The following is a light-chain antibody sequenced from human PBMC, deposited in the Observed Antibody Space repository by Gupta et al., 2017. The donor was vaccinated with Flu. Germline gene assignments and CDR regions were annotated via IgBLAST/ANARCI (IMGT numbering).Light chain of an antibody. Sequence: AIRMTQSPSSFSASTGDRVTITCRASQSLSSYLAWYQQKPGKAPKLLIYAASTLQSGVPSRFSGSGSETDFTLTISCLQSEDFATYYCQQYYSYPQTFGQGTKVEIK. CDR3: QQYYSYPQT. CDR2: AAS. CDR1: QSLSSY. V-gene: IGKV1-8*01. J-gene: IGKJ1*01.